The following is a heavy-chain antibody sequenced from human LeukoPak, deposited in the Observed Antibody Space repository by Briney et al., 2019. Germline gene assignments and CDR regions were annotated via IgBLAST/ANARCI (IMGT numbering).Heavy chain of an antibody. CDR3: ARLPYSSSWNYYYYYYGMDV. CDR2: INSDGSST. V-gene: IGHV3-74*01. CDR1: GFTFSSYW. Sequence: GGSLRLSCAASGFTFSSYWMHWVRQAPGKGLVWVSRINSDGSSTSYADSVKGRFTISRDNAKNTLYLQMNSLRAEDTAVYYCARLPYSSSWNYYYYYYGMDVWGQGTTVTVSS. J-gene: IGHJ6*02. D-gene: IGHD6-13*01.